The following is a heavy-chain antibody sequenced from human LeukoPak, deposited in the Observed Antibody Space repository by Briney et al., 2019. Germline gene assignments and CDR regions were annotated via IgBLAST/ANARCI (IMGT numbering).Heavy chain of an antibody. CDR1: GFTFSNAW. CDR2: IKSKTDGGTT. CDR3: TTGYCSGGSCPNYYYYYMDV. V-gene: IGHV3-15*01. Sequence: PGGSLRLSCAASGFTFSNAWMSWVRQAPGKGLEWVGRIKSKTDGGTTDYAAPVKGRFTISRDDPKNTLYLQMNSLKTEDTAVYYCTTGYCSGGSCPNYYYYYMDVWGKGTTVTVSS. D-gene: IGHD2-15*01. J-gene: IGHJ6*03.